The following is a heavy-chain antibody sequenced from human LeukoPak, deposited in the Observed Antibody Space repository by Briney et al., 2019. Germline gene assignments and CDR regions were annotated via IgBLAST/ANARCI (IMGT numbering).Heavy chain of an antibody. CDR1: GGSISSNNW. D-gene: IGHD5-18*01. CDR2: IYHSGSP. CDR3: VSHPYSSYYYHMDV. J-gene: IGHJ6*02. V-gene: IGHV4-4*02. Sequence: PSETLSLTCAVSGGSISSNNWWGWVRQPPGKGLEWIGEIYHSGSPNYNPSLKSRVTISVDKSRNHFSLNLSSVTAADTAVYYCVSHPYSSYYYHMDVWGRGTTVTVSS.